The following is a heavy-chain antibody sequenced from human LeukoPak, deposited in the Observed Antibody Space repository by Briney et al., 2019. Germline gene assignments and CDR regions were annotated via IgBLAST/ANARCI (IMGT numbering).Heavy chain of an antibody. D-gene: IGHD6-19*01. CDR1: GFTFSTLS. CDR3: VNQISGWVY. Sequence: GGSLRLSCSTSGFTFSTLSMHWVRQAPGKGLEYVSGSSSNGGSTYYADSVKGRFTISRDNSKNTLYLQMSSLRPEDTAVYYCVNQISGWVYWGQGTLVTVSP. CDR2: SSSNGGST. J-gene: IGHJ4*02. V-gene: IGHV3-64D*06.